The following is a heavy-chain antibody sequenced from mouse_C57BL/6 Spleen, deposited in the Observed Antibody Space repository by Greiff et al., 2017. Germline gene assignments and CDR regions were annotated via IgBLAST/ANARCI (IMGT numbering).Heavy chain of an antibody. D-gene: IGHD2-3*01. V-gene: IGHV6-3*01. CDR1: GFTFSNYW. Sequence: EVQRVESGGGLVQPGGSMKLSCVASGFTFSNYWMNWVRQSPEKGLEWVAQLRLKSDNYATHYAESVKGRFTISRDDSKSSVYLQMNNLRAEDTGIYYCTGDGYYEDAMDYWGQGTSVTVSS. CDR2: LRLKSDNYAT. CDR3: TGDGYYEDAMDY. J-gene: IGHJ4*01.